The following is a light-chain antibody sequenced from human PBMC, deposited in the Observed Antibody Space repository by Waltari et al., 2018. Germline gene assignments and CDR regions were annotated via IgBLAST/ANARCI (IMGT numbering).Light chain of an antibody. CDR1: SGHSSFV. CDR3: QTWGTGIRV. CDR2: VDSDGSH. J-gene: IGLJ3*02. V-gene: IGLV4-69*01. Sequence: QLVLTQSPSASASLGASVKLTCTLSSGHSSFVIAWLQQQPEKGPRYLMKVDSDGSHSNGDGIPDRVSGSSSGAERYLTISSLQSEDEADYYCQTWGTGIRVFGGGTKLTVL.